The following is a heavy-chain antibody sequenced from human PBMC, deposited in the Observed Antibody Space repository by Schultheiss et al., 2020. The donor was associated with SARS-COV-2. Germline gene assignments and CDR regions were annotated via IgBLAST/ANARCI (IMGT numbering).Heavy chain of an antibody. Sequence: SETLSLTCSVSGASIRSYYWSWVRQPPGRGLEWIGYIAYSGSTTYSPSLKGRVTSSADPFNSHFSLKVTSVSAAETTLYYCARAERGYSYDNKYYYYMNVWSTGTAVTVSS. CDR1: GASIRSYY. CDR2: IAYSGST. V-gene: IGHV4-59*01. J-gene: IGHJ6*03. D-gene: IGHD5-18*01. CDR3: ARAERGYSYDNKYYYYMNV.